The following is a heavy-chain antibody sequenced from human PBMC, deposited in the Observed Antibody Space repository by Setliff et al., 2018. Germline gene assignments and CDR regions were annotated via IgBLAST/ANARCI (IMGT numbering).Heavy chain of an antibody. CDR2: LNPSSGDT. CDR3: ARGKLGRHFFDS. V-gene: IGHV1-8*02. Sequence: ASVKVSCKASGYPFTSYDIHWLRLTSGQGLEWMGWLNPSSGDTGFAPKFQGRVTVTRDTSINTANMELSRLTSEDTAVYYCARGKLGRHFFDSWGQGTLVTVSS. D-gene: IGHD7-27*01. J-gene: IGHJ4*02. CDR1: GYPFTSYD.